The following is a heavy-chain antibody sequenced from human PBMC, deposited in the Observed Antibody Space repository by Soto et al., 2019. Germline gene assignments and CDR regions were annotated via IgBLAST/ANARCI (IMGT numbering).Heavy chain of an antibody. J-gene: IGHJ4*02. CDR3: ANGGWYNYYFDY. D-gene: IGHD6-19*01. Sequence: EVQLLESGGGLVQPGGSLRLSCAASGFTFASYAMSWVRQSPGKGLEWVSALIADGSNTFYADSLKGRFTISRDNSKKTLYLQMNSLRAEDPALYYCANGGWYNYYFDYWGQGSLVTVSS. CDR1: GFTFASYA. V-gene: IGHV3-23*01. CDR2: LIADGSNT.